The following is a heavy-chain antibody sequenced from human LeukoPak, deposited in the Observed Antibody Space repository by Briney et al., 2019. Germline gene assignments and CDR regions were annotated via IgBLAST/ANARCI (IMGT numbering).Heavy chain of an antibody. CDR1: GFTVGSNY. CDR3: ATRGAPGYYYGMDV. V-gene: IGHV3-66*01. CDR2: ISSGGTT. Sequence: GGSLRLSCAASGFTVGSNYMSWVRQAPGKGLEWVSIISSGGTTSYADSVKGRFTISRDNSRNTLYLQMNSLRAEATAVYYCATRGAPGYYYGMDVWGQGTTVTVSS. J-gene: IGHJ6*02. D-gene: IGHD1-26*01.